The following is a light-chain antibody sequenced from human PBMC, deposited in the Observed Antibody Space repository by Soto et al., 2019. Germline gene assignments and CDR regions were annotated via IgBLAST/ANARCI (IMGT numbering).Light chain of an antibody. CDR3: QQYNNWTSWT. CDR2: GAG. V-gene: IGKV3D-15*01. CDR1: QSVSSSH. Sequence: EIVMTQSPGTLSLSPGERATLSCRASQSVSSSHLAWYQQKQSQAPRLLLYGAGTCATAIPTRVSGSGCGTEFTLTISILRSQAYAVYVYQQYNNWTSWTFGQGTKVDI. J-gene: IGKJ1*01.